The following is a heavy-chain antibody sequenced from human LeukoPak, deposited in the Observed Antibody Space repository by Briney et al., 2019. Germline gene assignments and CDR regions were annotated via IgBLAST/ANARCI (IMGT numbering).Heavy chain of an antibody. CDR3: ATTRPSTGTFYYYYGMDV. D-gene: IGHD1-1*01. CDR2: SDPEDGET. J-gene: IGHJ6*02. V-gene: IGHV1-24*01. CDR1: GYTLTELS. Sequence: ASVKVSCKVSGYTLTELSMHWVRQAPGKGLEWMGGSDPEDGETIYAQKFQGRVTMTEDTSTDTAYMELSSLRSEDTAVYYCATTRPSTGTFYYYYGMDVWGQGTTVTVSS.